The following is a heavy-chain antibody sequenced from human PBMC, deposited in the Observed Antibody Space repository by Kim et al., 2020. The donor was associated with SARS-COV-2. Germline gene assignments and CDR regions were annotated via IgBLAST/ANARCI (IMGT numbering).Heavy chain of an antibody. D-gene: IGHD3-3*01. J-gene: IGHJ4*02. CDR3: ARGRYFGVVYSFDY. V-gene: IGHV4-34*01. CDR2: INHSGST. Sequence: SETLSLTCAVYGGSFSGYYWSWIRQPPGKGLEWIGEINHSGSTNYNPSLKSRVTISVDTSKNQFSLKLSSVTAADTAVYYCARGRYFGVVYSFDYWGQGTLVTVSS. CDR1: GGSFSGYY.